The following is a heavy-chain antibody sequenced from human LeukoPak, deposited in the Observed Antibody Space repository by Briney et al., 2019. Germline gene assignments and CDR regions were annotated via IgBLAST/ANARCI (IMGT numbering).Heavy chain of an antibody. CDR2: IYHSGST. CDR1: GYSINSGYH. CDR3: ARHYLYDTSGDGTYYFDY. J-gene: IGHJ4*02. D-gene: IGHD3-22*01. Sequence: SQTLSLTCIVSGYSINSGYHWGWIRQPPGKGLEWIGSIYHSGSTYYNPSLKSRVTISIDPSKNQFSLKLSSVTAADTAVYYCARHYLYDTSGDGTYYFDYWGQGTLVTVSS. V-gene: IGHV4-38-2*02.